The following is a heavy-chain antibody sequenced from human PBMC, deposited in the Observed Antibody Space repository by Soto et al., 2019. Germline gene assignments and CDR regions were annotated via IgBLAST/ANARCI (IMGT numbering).Heavy chain of an antibody. V-gene: IGHV2-5*02. J-gene: IGHJ4*02. CDR3: AHSLTHFFSGYVLER. CDR2: IYWDDDK. CDR1: GFSLSTSGVG. Sequence: QITLKESGPTLVKPTQILTLTCTFSGFSLSTSGVGVGWIRQPPGKALEWLALIYWDDDKRYSPSLKSRLTITKDTSKNQVVLTMTNMDPVDTATYYCAHSLTHFFSGYVLERWGQGTLVTVSS. D-gene: IGHD5-12*01.